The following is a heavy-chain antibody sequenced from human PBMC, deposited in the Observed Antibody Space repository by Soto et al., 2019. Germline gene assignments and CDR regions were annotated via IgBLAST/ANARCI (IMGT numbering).Heavy chain of an antibody. J-gene: IGHJ6*02. CDR2: ISSGSTTI. V-gene: IGHV3-48*02. Sequence: GGSLRLSCAASGFSFSTSTMNWVRQAPGKGLEWVSYISSGSTTIYYADSVKGRFTISRDNGKNSLYLQMNSLRDEDTAVYYCARVRRNDASDYYGMDVWGQGTTVTVSS. CDR3: ARVRRNDASDYYGMDV. CDR1: GFSFSTST. D-gene: IGHD1-1*01.